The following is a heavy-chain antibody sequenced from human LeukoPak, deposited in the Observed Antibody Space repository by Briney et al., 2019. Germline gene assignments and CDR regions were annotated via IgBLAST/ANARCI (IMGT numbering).Heavy chain of an antibody. V-gene: IGHV3-7*04. CDR2: IKEDGSEK. CDR3: ARVHWYFDF. CDR1: GFTFSSYW. Sequence: PGGSLRLSRAASGFTFSSYWMSWVRQAPGKGLEWVAHIKEDGSEKYYVDSVRGRFTLSRDNAKNSLFLQMDSLRAEDTAVYYCARVHWYFDFWGRGTLITVSS. J-gene: IGHJ2*01.